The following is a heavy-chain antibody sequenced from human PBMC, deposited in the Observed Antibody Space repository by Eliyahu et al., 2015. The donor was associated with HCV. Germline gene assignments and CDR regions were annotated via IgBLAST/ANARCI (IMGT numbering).Heavy chain of an antibody. CDR3: TRDLVGHTSDF. J-gene: IGHJ4*02. D-gene: IGHD1-26*01. CDR1: GFIFTNYW. V-gene: IGHV3-74*03. CDR2: INFDGTST. Sequence: EVQLVESGGGLVQPGGSLRLSCRASGFIFTNYWMHWVRQSPGQGPVWVARINFDGTSTTYADSAKGRFTISRDNAKYTIYLQMSSLRAEDTAVYHCTRDLVGHTSDFWGQGTLVTVSS.